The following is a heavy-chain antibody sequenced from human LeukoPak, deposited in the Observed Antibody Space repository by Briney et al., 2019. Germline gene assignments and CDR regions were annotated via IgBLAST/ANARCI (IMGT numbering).Heavy chain of an antibody. CDR2: ISYDGSNK. V-gene: IGHV3-30*18. CDR3: AKQCGGSDWFDAFDI. Sequence: GGSLRLSCAASGFTFSYYGLHWVRQGPGKGLEWVAVISYDGSNKYYANSVKGRFTISRDNSKNTLYLQMNSLRAEDTAVYYCAKQCGGSDWFDAFDIWGQGTMVTVSS. J-gene: IGHJ3*02. CDR1: GFTFSYYG. D-gene: IGHD6-19*01.